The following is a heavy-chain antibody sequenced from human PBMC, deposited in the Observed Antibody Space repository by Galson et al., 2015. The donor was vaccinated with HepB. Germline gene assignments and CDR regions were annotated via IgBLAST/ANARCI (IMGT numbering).Heavy chain of an antibody. V-gene: IGHV3-7*03. Sequence: SLRLSCAASGFTFSNYWMSWVRQAPGKGPEWVANIKQDGREKYYVDSVKGRFTISRDNAKNSLYLQMNKLRAEDTAVDYCKRADRLLWGQGTLVTVSS. J-gene: IGHJ4*02. D-gene: IGHD2-21*02. CDR1: GFTFSNYW. CDR2: IKQDGREK. CDR3: KRADRLL.